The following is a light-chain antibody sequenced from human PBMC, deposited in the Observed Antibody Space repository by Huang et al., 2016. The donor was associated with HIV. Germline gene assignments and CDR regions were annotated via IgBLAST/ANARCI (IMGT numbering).Light chain of an antibody. CDR1: HRISSW. V-gene: IGKV1-5*03. CDR3: QQQWT. J-gene: IGKJ1*01. Sequence: DIQMTQSPSTLSAFVGDRVTITCWTSHRISSWLAWYQQKPGKAPNLLISKASNLESGVPSRFSGNGSGTEFTLTISGLQPDDLATYYCQQQWTFGQGTKVEI. CDR2: KAS.